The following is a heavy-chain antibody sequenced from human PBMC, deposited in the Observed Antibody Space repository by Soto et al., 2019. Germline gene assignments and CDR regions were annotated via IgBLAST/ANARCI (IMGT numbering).Heavy chain of an antibody. CDR1: GYSFAGYW. CDR3: ARQVYDSDTGPNFQYYFDS. CDR2: IDPSDSQT. J-gene: IGHJ4*02. V-gene: IGHV5-10-1*01. D-gene: IGHD3-22*01. Sequence: RGESLKISCKGSGYSFAGYWITWVRQKPGKGLGWMGRIDPSDSQTYYSPSFRGHVTISVTKSITTVFLQWSSLRASDTAMYYCARQVYDSDTGPNFQYYFDSWGQGTLVTVS.